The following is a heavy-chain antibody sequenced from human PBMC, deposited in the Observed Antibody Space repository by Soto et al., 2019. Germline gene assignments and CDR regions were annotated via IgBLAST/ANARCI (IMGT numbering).Heavy chain of an antibody. CDR1: GGSISSSSYY. CDR2: IYYSGST. J-gene: IGHJ5*02. Sequence: SETLSLTCTVSGGSISSSSYYWGWIRQPPGKGLEWIGSIYYSGSTYYNPSLKSRVTISVDTSKNQFSLKLSSVTAADTAVYYCARLSRVAGTCWFDPWGQGTLVTVSS. V-gene: IGHV4-39*01. CDR3: ARLSRVAGTCWFDP. D-gene: IGHD6-19*01.